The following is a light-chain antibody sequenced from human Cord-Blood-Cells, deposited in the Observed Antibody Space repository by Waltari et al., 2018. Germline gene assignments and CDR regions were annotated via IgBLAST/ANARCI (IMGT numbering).Light chain of an antibody. CDR3: SSYTSSSTLVV. CDR1: SSDVGGYNY. J-gene: IGLJ2*01. Sequence: SALTQPASVSGSPGQSITISCTGTSSDVGGYNYVSWYQQHPGKAPKLMIYDVSNRPSWVSNRCSGSKSGNTASLTISGLQAEDEADYYCSSYTSSSTLVVFGGGTKLTVL. CDR2: DVS. V-gene: IGLV2-14*01.